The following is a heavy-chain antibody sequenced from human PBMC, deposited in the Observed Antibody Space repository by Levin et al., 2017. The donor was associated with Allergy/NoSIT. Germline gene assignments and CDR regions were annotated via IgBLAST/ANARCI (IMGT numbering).Heavy chain of an antibody. CDR3: ARRTYELQLRNWFDP. J-gene: IGHJ5*02. Sequence: KVSCKVSGNDFTTYWIGWVRQMPGKGLEWMGIIHPADSETNYSPSFQGQVTISADKSTSTTYLQWSSLKASDTAMYYCARRTYELQLRNWFDPWGQGTLVTVSS. CDR2: IHPADSET. V-gene: IGHV5-51*01. D-gene: IGHD2-2*01. CDR1: GNDFTTYW.